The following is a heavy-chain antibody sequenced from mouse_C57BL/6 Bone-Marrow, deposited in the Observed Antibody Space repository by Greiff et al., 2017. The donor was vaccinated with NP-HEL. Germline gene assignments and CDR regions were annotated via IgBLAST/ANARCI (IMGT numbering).Heavy chain of an antibody. V-gene: IGHV1-55*01. CDR3: AGRGYYGAWFAY. CDR2: IYPGSGST. J-gene: IGHJ3*01. D-gene: IGHD1-1*01. CDR1: GYTFTSYW. Sequence: VQLQQSGAELVKPGASVKMSCKASGYTFTSYWITWVKQRPGQGLEWIGDIYPGSGSTNYNEKFKSKATLTVDTSSSTAYMQLSSLTSEDSAVYYCAGRGYYGAWFAYWGQGTLVTVSA.